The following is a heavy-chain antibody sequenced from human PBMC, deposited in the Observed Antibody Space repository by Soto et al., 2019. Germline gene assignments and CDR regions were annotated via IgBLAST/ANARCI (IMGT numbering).Heavy chain of an antibody. D-gene: IGHD2-21*01. CDR2: IYSGGST. J-gene: IGHJ3*02. Sequence: PGGSLRLSCAASGFAVSRNYMSWVRQAPGKGLEWVSVIYSGGSTYYADTVKRRFTISRDNTKNTLYLQMNSLRAEDTAVYYCAREKVWWWPYGPFDIWGQGTMVTVS. CDR1: GFAVSRNY. CDR3: AREKVWWWPYGPFDI. V-gene: IGHV3-66*01.